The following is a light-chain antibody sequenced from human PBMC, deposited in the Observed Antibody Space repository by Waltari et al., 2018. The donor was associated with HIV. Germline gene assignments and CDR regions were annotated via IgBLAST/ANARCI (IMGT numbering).Light chain of an antibody. V-gene: IGLV1-47*01. J-gene: IGLJ1*01. Sequence: QSVLTQPPSASATPGQRITISCSGGNSNIESNYVYWYQQLTGTAPTVFIYRNRQRPSGVPDRFSGSKSGTSASLIISGLRSGDEADYYCASLDDILTAFVFGTGTKVTVL. CDR2: RNR. CDR3: ASLDDILTAFV. CDR1: NSNIESNY.